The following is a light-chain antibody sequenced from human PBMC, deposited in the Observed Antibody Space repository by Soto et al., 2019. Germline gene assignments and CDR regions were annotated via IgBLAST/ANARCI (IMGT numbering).Light chain of an antibody. Sequence: IEVTQSPSSLAASLGDRVTITCRASQTISTYVNWYRQKSGAAPELLIYDASTLQSGVPSRFRGGASGTDFTLTISSLQLDDFAIYYCQQSYNTPLTFGQGTKVDIK. CDR3: QQSYNTPLT. J-gene: IGKJ1*01. V-gene: IGKV1-39*01. CDR2: DAS. CDR1: QTISTY.